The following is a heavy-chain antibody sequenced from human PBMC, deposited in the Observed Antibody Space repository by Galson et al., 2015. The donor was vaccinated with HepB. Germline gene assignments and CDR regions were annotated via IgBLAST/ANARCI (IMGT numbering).Heavy chain of an antibody. V-gene: IGHV3-23*01. CDR3: AKSAEKRKSYFDF. CDR2: ISETGYTA. Sequence: SLRLSCAASGFRFNNHAMSWVRQAPGKGLEWVSGISETGYTADYADSVKGRFTISRDNSKNILYMAMNSLRAEDTAVYYCAKSAEKRKSYFDFWGQETLVTVSS. CDR1: GFRFNNHA. J-gene: IGHJ4*02. D-gene: IGHD2-2*01.